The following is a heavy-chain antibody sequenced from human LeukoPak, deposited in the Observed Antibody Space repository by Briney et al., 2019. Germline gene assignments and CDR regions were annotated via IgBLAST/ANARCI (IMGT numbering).Heavy chain of an antibody. D-gene: IGHD1-1*01. CDR1: GFTFTSYW. CDR2: INQDGREK. Sequence: GGSLRLSCAASGFTFTSYWMTWVRQAPGKGLEWVANINQDGREKYYVDSVKGRFTVSRDSAKNSLYLQMDSLRAEDTAMYYCARIPPGHLERPYYFDDWGQGTLVTVSS. J-gene: IGHJ4*02. V-gene: IGHV3-7*04. CDR3: ARIPPGHLERPYYFDD.